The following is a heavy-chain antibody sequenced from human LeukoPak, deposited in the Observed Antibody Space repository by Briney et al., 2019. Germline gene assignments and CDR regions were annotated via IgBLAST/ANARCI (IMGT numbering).Heavy chain of an antibody. CDR3: ARAPFSADSSATPPAFDI. J-gene: IGHJ3*02. D-gene: IGHD3-22*01. CDR2: IYSPGGT. Sequence: GGSLRLSCAASGFTVSRHYMSWVRQAPGKGLEWVSIIYSPGGTYYTDSVKGRFTISRDNSKNTIYLQMNSLRVHATAVYYCARAPFSADSSATPPAFDIWGHGTMVTVSS. V-gene: IGHV3-53*01. CDR1: GFTVSRHY.